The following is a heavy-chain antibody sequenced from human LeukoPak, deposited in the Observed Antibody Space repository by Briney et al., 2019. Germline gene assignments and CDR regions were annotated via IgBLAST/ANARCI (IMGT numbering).Heavy chain of an antibody. D-gene: IGHD6-6*01. J-gene: IGHJ4*02. V-gene: IGHV1-18*01. CDR3: ARGSSHIYSSSVYYFDY. CDR1: GYTFTSYG. CDR2: ISAYNGNT. Sequence: ASVKVSCKASGYTFTSYGISWVRQAPGQGLEWMGWISAYNGNTNYAQKLQGRVTMTRDMSTSTIYMELSSLRSEDTAVYYCARGSSHIYSSSVYYFDYWGQGTLVTVSS.